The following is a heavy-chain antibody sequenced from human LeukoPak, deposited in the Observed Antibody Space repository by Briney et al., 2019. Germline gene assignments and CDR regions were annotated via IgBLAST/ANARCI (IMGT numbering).Heavy chain of an antibody. V-gene: IGHV4-59*01. CDR2: IYYSGST. Sequence: SETLSLTCTVSGGSISSCYWSWIRQPPGKGLEWIGYIYYSGSTNYNPSLKSRVTISVDTSKNQFSLKLSSVTAADTAVYYCARGPSLRNFWSGYSLYYFDYWGQGTLVTVSS. J-gene: IGHJ4*02. CDR3: ARGPSLRNFWSGYSLYYFDY. D-gene: IGHD3-3*01. CDR1: GGSISSCY.